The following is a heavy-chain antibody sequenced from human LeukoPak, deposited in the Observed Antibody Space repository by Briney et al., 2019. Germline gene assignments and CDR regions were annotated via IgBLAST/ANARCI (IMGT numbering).Heavy chain of an antibody. J-gene: IGHJ4*02. CDR3: ARGPAQYDFWSGYYGFDY. CDR2: ISVYNGDT. V-gene: IGHV1-18*01. Sequence: ASVKVSCKASDYTFTRYGISWVRQAPGQGLEWVGWISVYNGDTKNAQKLQGRVTVTTDTTTNTAYMELRSLRSDDTAMYYCARGPAQYDFWSGYYGFDYWGQGTLVTVSS. D-gene: IGHD3-3*01. CDR1: DYTFTRYG.